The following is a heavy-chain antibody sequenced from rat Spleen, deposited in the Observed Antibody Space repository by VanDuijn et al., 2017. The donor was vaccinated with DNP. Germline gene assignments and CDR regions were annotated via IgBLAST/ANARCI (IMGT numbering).Heavy chain of an antibody. D-gene: IGHD1-12*02. J-gene: IGHJ2*01. V-gene: IGHV5-19*01. CDR1: GFTFSNYG. CDR2: ITSSGGST. Sequence: EVQLVESGGGLVQPGRSLKLSCAASGFTFSNYGLHWIRQAPTKGLEWVASITSSGGSTYYPDSVKGRFTISRDNAKNTLYLQMNSLRSEDMATYYCARWGGDYFDYWGQGVMVTVSS. CDR3: ARWGGDYFDY.